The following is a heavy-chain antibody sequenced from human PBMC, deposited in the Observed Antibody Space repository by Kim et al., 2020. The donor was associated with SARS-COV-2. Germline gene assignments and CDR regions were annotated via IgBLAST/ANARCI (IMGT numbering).Heavy chain of an antibody. CDR2: ISYDEKDK. Sequence: GGSLRLSCAGSGFVFNNYGMHWVRQAPGKGLEWVAVISYDEKDKFYIDSVKGRFTISRDNSRNTLYLQMNSLRADDTAVYYCARPLLAACIRGLYGLHLWGRGTTRTLPS. CDR3: ARPLLAACIRGLYGLHL. V-gene: IGHV3-30*03. J-gene: IGHJ6*02. CDR1: GFVFNNYG. D-gene: IGHD6-6*01.